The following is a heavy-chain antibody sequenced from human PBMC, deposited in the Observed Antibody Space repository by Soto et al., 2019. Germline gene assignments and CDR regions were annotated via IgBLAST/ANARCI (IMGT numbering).Heavy chain of an antibody. CDR3: ARHAIGRWFGEPSPYPTNWFDP. CDR1: GGSISSSSYY. J-gene: IGHJ5*02. CDR2: IYYSGST. V-gene: IGHV4-39*01. D-gene: IGHD3-10*01. Sequence: QLQLQESGPGLVKPSETLSLTCTVSGGSISSSSYYWGWIRQPPGKGLEWIGSIYYSGSTYYNPSLKSRVTISVDTSKNQFSLKLSSVTAADTAVYYCARHAIGRWFGEPSPYPTNWFDPWGQGTLVTVSS.